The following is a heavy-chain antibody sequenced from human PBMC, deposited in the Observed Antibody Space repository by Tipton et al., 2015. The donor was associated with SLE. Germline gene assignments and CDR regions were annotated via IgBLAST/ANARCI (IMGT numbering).Heavy chain of an antibody. J-gene: IGHJ4*02. CDR3: ARVGTAMGFDY. V-gene: IGHV3-33*01. CDR2: IRYDGSNK. D-gene: IGHD5-18*01. Sequence: RSLRLSCAASGFTFSSHGMHWVRQAPGKGLEWVAFIRYDGSNKYYADSVKGRFTISRDNSKNTLYLQMNSLRAGDTAVYYCARVGTAMGFDYWGQGTLVTVSS. CDR1: GFTFSSHG.